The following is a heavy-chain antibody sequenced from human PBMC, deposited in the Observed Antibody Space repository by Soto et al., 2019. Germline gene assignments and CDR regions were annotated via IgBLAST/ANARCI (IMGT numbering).Heavy chain of an antibody. V-gene: IGHV4-61*01. CDR2: IYYSGST. J-gene: IGHJ5*02. Sequence: SETLSLTCTVSGGSVSSGSYYWSWIRQPPGKRLEGIGYIYYSGSTNYNPSLKSRVTLSVDTSKNQFSLKLSSVTAADTAVYYCARADYYDSSGYPGPFDPWGQGTLVTVSS. CDR1: GGSVSSGSYY. CDR3: ARADYYDSSGYPGPFDP. D-gene: IGHD3-22*01.